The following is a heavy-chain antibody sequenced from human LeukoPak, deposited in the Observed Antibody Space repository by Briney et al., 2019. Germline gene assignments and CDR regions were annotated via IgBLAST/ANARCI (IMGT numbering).Heavy chain of an antibody. CDR3: ARDNHYYGSGSYYNDAFDI. CDR2: IYYSGST. J-gene: IGHJ3*02. CDR1: GGSISSYY. V-gene: IGHV4-59*01. D-gene: IGHD3-10*01. Sequence: PSETLSLTCTVSGGSISSYYWSWIRQPPGKGLEWSGYIYYSGSTNYNPSLKSRVTISVDTSKNQFSLKLSSVTAADTAVYYCARDNHYYGSGSYYNDAFDIWGQGTMVTVSS.